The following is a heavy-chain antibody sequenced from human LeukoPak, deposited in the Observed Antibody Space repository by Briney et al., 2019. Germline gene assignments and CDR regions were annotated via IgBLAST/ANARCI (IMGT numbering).Heavy chain of an antibody. J-gene: IGHJ4*02. CDR1: GYTFTGYY. CDR2: INPNSGGT. Sequence: ASVKVSCKASGYTFTGYYMHWVRQAPGQGLEWMGRINPNSGGTNYAQKFQGRVTMTRDTSIGTAYMELSRLRSDDTAVYYCATVRYYDFWNYWGQGTLVTVSS. V-gene: IGHV1-2*06. CDR3: ATVRYYDFWNY. D-gene: IGHD3-3*01.